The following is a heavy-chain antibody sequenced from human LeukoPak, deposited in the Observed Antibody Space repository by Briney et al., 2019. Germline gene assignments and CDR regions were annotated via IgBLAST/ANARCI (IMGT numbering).Heavy chain of an antibody. Sequence: ESGGSLRLSCAGSGFSFSSHGMNWVRQAPGKGLEWVSGISPSGDITYYTDSVRGRFTISRDNFKNTLYLQMNSLRAEDTAVYYCAKDKSPYSSSLQVDYWGQGTLVTVSS. D-gene: IGHD6-6*01. J-gene: IGHJ4*02. CDR3: AKDKSPYSSSLQVDY. CDR1: GFSFSSHG. V-gene: IGHV3-23*01. CDR2: ISPSGDIT.